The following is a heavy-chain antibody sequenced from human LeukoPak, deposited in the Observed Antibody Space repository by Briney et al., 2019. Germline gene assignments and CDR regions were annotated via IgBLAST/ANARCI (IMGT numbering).Heavy chain of an antibody. Sequence: GGSLRLSCAASGFAFSSYAMSCVRQAPGKGLEWVSGISGSGGSTYYADSVKGRFTISRDNSKNTLYLQMDSLRAEDTAVYFCAKPFDSSGYYKSSAFDIWGQGTMVTVSS. CDR1: GFAFSSYA. CDR3: AKPFDSSGYYKSSAFDI. J-gene: IGHJ3*02. CDR2: ISGSGGST. V-gene: IGHV3-23*01. D-gene: IGHD3-22*01.